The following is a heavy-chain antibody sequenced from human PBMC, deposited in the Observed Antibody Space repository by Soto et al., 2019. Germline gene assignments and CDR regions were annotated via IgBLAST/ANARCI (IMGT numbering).Heavy chain of an antibody. D-gene: IGHD2-15*01. CDR3: ATGAYCSGGSCSDYYYYYYGMDL. J-gene: IGHJ6*02. CDR1: GFTFRISA. Sequence: SVKVSCKTSGFTFRISAVQWVRQARGHRLEWIGWLVVGTGNTNYAQKFQQRVTISSDRSTNTVSMELSSLTSEDTAVYYCATGAYCSGGSCSDYYYYYYGMDLWGQGTTVTVSS. V-gene: IGHV1-58*01. CDR2: LVVGTGNT.